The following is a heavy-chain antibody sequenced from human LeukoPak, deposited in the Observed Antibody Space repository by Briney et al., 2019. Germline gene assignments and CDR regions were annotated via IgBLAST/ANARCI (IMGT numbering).Heavy chain of an antibody. V-gene: IGHV3-23*01. D-gene: IGHD5-18*01. CDR2: ISGSGGST. CDR3: AKDLRGYSYGFY. J-gene: IGHJ4*02. Sequence: GGSLRLSCAASGFTFSSYAMSWVRQAPGKGLEWVSAISGSGGSTYYADSVKGRFTISRDNSKNTLYLQMNSLRAEDTAVCYCAKDLRGYSYGFYWGQGTLVTVSS. CDR1: GFTFSSYA.